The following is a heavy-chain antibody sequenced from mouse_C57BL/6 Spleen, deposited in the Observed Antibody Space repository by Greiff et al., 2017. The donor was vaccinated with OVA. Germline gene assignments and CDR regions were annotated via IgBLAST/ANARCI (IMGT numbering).Heavy chain of an antibody. D-gene: IGHD1-1*02. J-gene: IGHJ4*01. CDR2: INPNNGGT. CDR3: ARSGGTYVYAMDY. V-gene: IGHV1-18*01. Sequence: EVQLQQSGPELVKPGASVKIPCKASGYTFTDYNMDWVKQSHGKSLEWIGDINPNNGGTIYNQKFKGKATLTVDKSSSTAYMELRSLTSEDTAVYYCARSGGTYVYAMDYWGQGTSVTVSS. CDR1: GYTFTDYN.